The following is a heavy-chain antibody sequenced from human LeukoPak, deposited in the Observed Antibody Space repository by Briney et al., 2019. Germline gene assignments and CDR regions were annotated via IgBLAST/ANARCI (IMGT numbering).Heavy chain of an antibody. CDR1: GFTFSQYW. Sequence: GGSLRLSCAASGFTFSQYWMSWVRQAPGKGLEWVANIKHDGSEKQDGSEKNYVDSVKGRFTISRDNSKDVLYLQMNRLRTEDTALYYCAKGHNDFWIGYYDHWGQGAPVTVSS. V-gene: IGHV3-7*03. CDR3: AKGHNDFWIGYYDH. CDR2: IKHDGSEKQDGSEK. J-gene: IGHJ4*02. D-gene: IGHD3-3*01.